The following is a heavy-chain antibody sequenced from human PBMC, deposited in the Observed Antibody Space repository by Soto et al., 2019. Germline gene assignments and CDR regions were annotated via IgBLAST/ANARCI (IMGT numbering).Heavy chain of an antibody. Sequence: GGSLRLSCAASGFTVSSNYMSWVRQAPGKGLEWVSVIYSGGSTYCADSVKGRFTISRHNSKNTLYLQMNSLRAEDTAVYYCARVRKDIVVVPAAKAHYYYYMDVWGKGTTVTVSS. J-gene: IGHJ6*03. D-gene: IGHD2-2*01. CDR1: GFTVSSNY. V-gene: IGHV3-53*04. CDR2: IYSGGST. CDR3: ARVRKDIVVVPAAKAHYYYYMDV.